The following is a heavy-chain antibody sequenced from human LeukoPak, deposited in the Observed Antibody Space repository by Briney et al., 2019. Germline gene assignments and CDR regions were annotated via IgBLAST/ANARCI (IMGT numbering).Heavy chain of an antibody. CDR1: GFTFSSYA. CDR2: IWYDGSKT. D-gene: IGHD1-26*01. V-gene: IGHV3-33*06. Sequence: GGSLRLSCAASGFTFSSYAIHWVRQPPGKGLGGVAIIWYDGSKTYYAESVKGRYTISRDNSNNMAYLQMSSLRVEDTAVYFCAKEVGPDLGAWGQGTLVTVSS. J-gene: IGHJ4*02. CDR3: AKEVGPDLGA.